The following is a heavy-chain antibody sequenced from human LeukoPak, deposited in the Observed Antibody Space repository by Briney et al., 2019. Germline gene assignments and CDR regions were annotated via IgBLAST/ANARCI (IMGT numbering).Heavy chain of an antibody. CDR1: GFTFSSYS. Sequence: GGSLRLSCAASGFTFSSYSMNWVRQAPGKGLEWVSSISSSSSYIYYADSLKGRLTISRDNAKNSLYLQMSSLRAEDTAVYYCARGLYNWNYFDYWGQGALVTVSS. D-gene: IGHD1-20*01. V-gene: IGHV3-21*01. CDR2: ISSSSSYI. CDR3: ARGLYNWNYFDY. J-gene: IGHJ4*02.